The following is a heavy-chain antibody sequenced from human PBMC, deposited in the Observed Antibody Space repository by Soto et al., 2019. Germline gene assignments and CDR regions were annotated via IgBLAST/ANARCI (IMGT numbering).Heavy chain of an antibody. Sequence: EVQLLESGGGLVQPGGSLRLSCAASGFTFNTYAMSWVRQAPGKGLEWVSYINGSGGVTYLADSVKGRFTNSRDNSKISVYLQMTSLRAEDTAVYYCAKAGNYDFWSDYDYWGQGTLVTVSS. D-gene: IGHD3-3*01. CDR3: AKAGNYDFWSDYDY. CDR2: INGSGGVT. J-gene: IGHJ4*02. V-gene: IGHV3-23*01. CDR1: GFTFNTYA.